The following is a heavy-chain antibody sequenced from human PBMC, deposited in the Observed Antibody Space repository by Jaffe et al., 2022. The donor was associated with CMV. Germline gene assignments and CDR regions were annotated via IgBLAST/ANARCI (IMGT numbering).Heavy chain of an antibody. V-gene: IGHV3-48*02. CDR2: ISSSSSTI. CDR1: GFTFSSYS. CDR3: ARVRYLGTVSSGWPLDAFDI. Sequence: EVQLVESGGGLVQPGGSLRLSCAASGFTFSSYSMNWVRQAPGKGLEWVSYISSSSSTIYYADSVKGRFTISRDNAKNSLYLQMNSLRDEDTAVYYCARVRYLGTVSSGWPLDAFDIWGQGTMVTVSS. J-gene: IGHJ3*02. D-gene: IGHD6-19*01.